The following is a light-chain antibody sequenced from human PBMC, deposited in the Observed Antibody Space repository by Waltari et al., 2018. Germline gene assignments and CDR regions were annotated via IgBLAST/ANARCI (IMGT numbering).Light chain of an antibody. CDR1: TSNIGQNS. CDR2: DNN. J-gene: IGLJ2*01. V-gene: IGLV1-51*01. Sequence: HSALTQPPSVSAAPGQKVTVSCPGDTSNIGQNSVAWYQQLPGTAPKLLIYDNNKRPSGIPDRFSASKSDTSATLGISGLQTGDEADYYCGAWDSSLTTVLFGGGTKLTVL. CDR3: GAWDSSLTTVL.